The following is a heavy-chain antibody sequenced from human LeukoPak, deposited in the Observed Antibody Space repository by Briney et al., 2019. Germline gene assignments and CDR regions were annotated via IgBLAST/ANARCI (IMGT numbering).Heavy chain of an antibody. D-gene: IGHD1-26*01. CDR1: GFTFDDYA. J-gene: IGHJ3*02. CDR3: AKDGSYYGDDAFDI. V-gene: IGHV3-9*03. CDR2: ISWNSGSI. Sequence: GRSLRLSCAASGFTFDDYAMHWVRQAPGKGLEWVSGISWNSGSIGYADSVKGRFTISRDNAKNSLYLQMNSLRAEDMASYYCAKDGSYYGDDAFDIWGQGTMVTVSS.